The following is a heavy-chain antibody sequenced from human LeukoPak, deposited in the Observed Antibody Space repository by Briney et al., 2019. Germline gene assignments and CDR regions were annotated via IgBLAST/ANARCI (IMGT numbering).Heavy chain of an antibody. Sequence: GGSLRLSCAASGFTFSSYAMSWVRQAPGKGLEWVPAISGSGGSTYYADSVKGRFTISRDNSKNTLYLQMNSLRAEDTAVYYCAKDSFSYYDSSGYYYYGMDVWGQGTTVTVSS. J-gene: IGHJ6*02. CDR2: ISGSGGST. CDR1: GFTFSSYA. CDR3: AKDSFSYYDSSGYYYYGMDV. V-gene: IGHV3-23*01. D-gene: IGHD3-22*01.